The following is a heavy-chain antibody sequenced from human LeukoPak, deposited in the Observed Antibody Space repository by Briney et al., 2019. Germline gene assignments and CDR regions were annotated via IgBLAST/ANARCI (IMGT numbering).Heavy chain of an antibody. Sequence: ASVKVSCKASGGTFSSYAISWVRQAPGQGLEWMGRIIPILGIANYAQKFQGRVTITADKSTSTAYMKLSSLRSEDTAVYYCARVQQDDAFDIWGQGTMVTVSS. CDR3: ARVQQDDAFDI. CDR2: IIPILGIA. CDR1: GGTFSSYA. V-gene: IGHV1-69*04. J-gene: IGHJ3*02.